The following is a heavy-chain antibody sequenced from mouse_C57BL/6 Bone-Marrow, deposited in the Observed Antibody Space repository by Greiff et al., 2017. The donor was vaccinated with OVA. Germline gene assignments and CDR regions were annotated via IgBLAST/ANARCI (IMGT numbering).Heavy chain of an antibody. CDR1: GYAFSSSW. CDR3: ASPYYYGSSYDWYFDV. D-gene: IGHD1-1*01. J-gene: IGHJ1*03. V-gene: IGHV1-82*01. CDR2: IYPGDGDT. Sequence: VKLQESGPELVKPGASVKISCKASGYAFSSSWMNWVKQRPGKGLEWIGRIYPGDGDTNYNGKFKGKATLTADKSSSTAYMQLSSLTSEDSAVYFCASPYYYGSSYDWYFDVWGTGTTVTVSS.